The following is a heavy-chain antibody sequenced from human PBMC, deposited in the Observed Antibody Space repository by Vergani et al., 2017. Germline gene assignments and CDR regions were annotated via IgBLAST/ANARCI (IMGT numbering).Heavy chain of an antibody. CDR2: LSASDRRT. CDR3: AKVGRSEVAGTFGAFDI. J-gene: IGHJ3*02. Sequence: QVQLVESGGGVVQPGRSLRLSCAVSGFTFSSYGIHWVRQAPGKGLEWVSTLSASDRRTHYADSVKGRFTISRDNSKNTLFLHMNSLRPEDTAVYYCAKVGRSEVAGTFGAFDIWGQGTMVTVSS. D-gene: IGHD6-19*01. CDR1: GFTFSSYG. V-gene: IGHV3-NL1*01.